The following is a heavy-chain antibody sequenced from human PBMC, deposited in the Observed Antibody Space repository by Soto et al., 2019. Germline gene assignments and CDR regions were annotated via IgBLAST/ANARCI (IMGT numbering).Heavy chain of an antibody. CDR2: IDPSDSYT. J-gene: IGHJ6*04. CDR3: ASHSTVSGYDFWSGYPGGLYGMDV. D-gene: IGHD3-3*01. Sequence: GESLKISCKGSGYSFTSYWISWVRQMPGKGLEWMGRIDPSDSYTNYSPSFQGHVTISADKSISTAYLQWSSLKASDTAMYYCASHSTVSGYDFWSGYPGGLYGMDVWGEGTTVTVSS. V-gene: IGHV5-10-1*01. CDR1: GYSFTSYW.